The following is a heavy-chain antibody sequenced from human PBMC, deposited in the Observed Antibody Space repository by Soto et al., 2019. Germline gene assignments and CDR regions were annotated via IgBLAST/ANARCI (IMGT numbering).Heavy chain of an antibody. J-gene: IGHJ6*02. D-gene: IGHD2-15*01. CDR1: GSSISSGGYS. V-gene: IGHV4-30-2*01. Sequence: QLQLQESGSGLVKPSQTLSLTCAVSGSSISSGGYSWSWIRQPPGKGLEWIGYIYHSGSTYYNPSLKSRVTISVDRSKNQFSLKLSSVTAADTAVYYCARGYCSGGSCYNYYGMDVWGQGTTVTVSS. CDR3: ARGYCSGGSCYNYYGMDV. CDR2: IYHSGST.